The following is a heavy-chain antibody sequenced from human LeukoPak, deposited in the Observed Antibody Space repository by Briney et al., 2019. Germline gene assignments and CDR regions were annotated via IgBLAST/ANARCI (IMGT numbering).Heavy chain of an antibody. J-gene: IGHJ4*02. CDR2: IKQDGREK. V-gene: IGHV3-7*04. CDR1: GFTFRSFW. Sequence: GGSLRLSCAASGFTFRSFWMSWVRQAPGKGLEWVANIKQDGREKYYVDSAKGRFTISRDNAKNSLYLQMNSLRAEDTAAYYCARHSSSWEFDQWGQGTLVTVSS. D-gene: IGHD6-13*01. CDR3: ARHSSSWEFDQ.